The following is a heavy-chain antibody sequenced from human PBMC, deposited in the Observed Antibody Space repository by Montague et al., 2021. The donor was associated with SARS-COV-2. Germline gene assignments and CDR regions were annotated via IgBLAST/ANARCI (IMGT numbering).Heavy chain of an antibody. CDR2: IYYSGVT. J-gene: IGHJ3*02. CDR1: GDSISSATYY. V-gene: IGHV4-39*01. Sequence: SETLSLTCTVSGDSISSATYYWGWIRQPPGKGLEWIGSIYYSGVTYYNPSLKNRVTISVDMSKNQFSLKVTSVTAPDTAVYYCAGSSRLLGDAFEIWGQGTMVTVSS. CDR3: AGSSRLLGDAFEI. D-gene: IGHD7-27*01.